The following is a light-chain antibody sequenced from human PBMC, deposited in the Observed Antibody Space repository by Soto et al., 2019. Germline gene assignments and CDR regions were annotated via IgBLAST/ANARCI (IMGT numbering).Light chain of an antibody. J-gene: IGLJ1*01. CDR1: SSDVGGYNA. V-gene: IGLV2-14*01. Sequence: QSALTQPASVSGSPVQSITISCTGTSSDVGGYNAVSWYQQHPGKAPKLMIYDVSNRPSGASDRFSGSKSGNTASLTISGLQAEDEADYYCGSYASGGAYVFGTGTKLTVL. CDR2: DVS. CDR3: GSYASGGAYV.